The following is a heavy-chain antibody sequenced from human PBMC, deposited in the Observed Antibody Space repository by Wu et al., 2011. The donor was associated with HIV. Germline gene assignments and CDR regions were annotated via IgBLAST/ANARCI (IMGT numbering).Heavy chain of an antibody. D-gene: IGHD2-21*01. CDR2: IIGIFGKA. V-gene: IGHV1-69*14. Sequence: QVQLVQSGPEVKKPGSSVKVSCKASGGTFSSHGISWVRQAPGQGLEWMGGIIGIFGKANYAQKFQGRVTITADKSTSTAYMELRSLRSEDTAVYYCARDFGGDKEYWGQGTLVTVSS. CDR1: GGTFSSHG. J-gene: IGHJ4*02. CDR3: ARDFGGDKEY.